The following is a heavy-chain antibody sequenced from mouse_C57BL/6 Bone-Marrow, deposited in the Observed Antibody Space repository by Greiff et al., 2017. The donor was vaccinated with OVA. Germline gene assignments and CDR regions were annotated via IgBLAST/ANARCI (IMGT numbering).Heavy chain of an antibody. CDR3: ARDRYSNSYYYAMDY. D-gene: IGHD2-5*01. CDR1: GYSITSGYY. CDR2: ISYDGSN. J-gene: IGHJ4*01. V-gene: IGHV3-6*01. Sequence: VQLKQSGPGLVKPSQSLSLTCSVTGYSITSGYYWNWIRQFPGNKLEWMGYISYDGSNNYNPSLKNRISITRDTSKNQFFLKLNSVTTEDTATYYCARDRYSNSYYYAMDYWGQGTSVTVSS.